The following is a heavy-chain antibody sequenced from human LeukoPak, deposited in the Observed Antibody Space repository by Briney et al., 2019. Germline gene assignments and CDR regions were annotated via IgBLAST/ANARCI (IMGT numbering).Heavy chain of an antibody. Sequence: GGSLRLSCAASGFTVSSNYMSWVRQAPGKGLEWASVIYSGGSTYYADSVKGRFTISRDNSKNTLYLQMNSLRAEDTAVYYCARGSMRMATTPFDYWGQGTLVTVSS. CDR1: GFTVSSNY. CDR2: IYSGGST. J-gene: IGHJ4*02. D-gene: IGHD5-12*01. V-gene: IGHV3-53*01. CDR3: ARGSMRMATTPFDY.